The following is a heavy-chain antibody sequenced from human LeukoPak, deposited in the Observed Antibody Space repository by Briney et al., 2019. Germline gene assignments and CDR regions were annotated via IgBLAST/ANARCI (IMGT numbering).Heavy chain of an antibody. CDR3: ATSNDAKIAPFDH. CDR2: INTKGET. Sequence: PSETLSLTCTVSGVSMSAYQWSWVRQSPEKGLEWIGCINTKGETSYNPSLKSRVTTSVDTSKNQFSLRLTSVTAADTAVYYCATSNDAKIAPFDHWGQGAPVTVSS. CDR1: GVSMSAYQ. J-gene: IGHJ4*02. V-gene: IGHV4-4*09. D-gene: IGHD2-21*01.